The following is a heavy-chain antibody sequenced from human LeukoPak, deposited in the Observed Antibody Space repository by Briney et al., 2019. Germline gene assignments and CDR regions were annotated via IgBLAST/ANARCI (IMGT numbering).Heavy chain of an antibody. V-gene: IGHV3-7*01. J-gene: IGHJ4*02. CDR1: GFTFSSYW. Sequence: GGSLRLSCAASGFTFSSYWMSWVRQAPGKGLEWVANIKQDGSEKYYVDSVKGRFTITRDDAKNSLYLQMNILRAEDTAVYYCANGAAGRGPLDYWGQGTLVTVSS. D-gene: IGHD6-13*01. CDR3: ANGAAGRGPLDY. CDR2: IKQDGSEK.